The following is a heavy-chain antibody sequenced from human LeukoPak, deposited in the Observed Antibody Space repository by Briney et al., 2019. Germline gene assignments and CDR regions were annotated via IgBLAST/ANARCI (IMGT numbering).Heavy chain of an antibody. Sequence: SETLSLTCTVSGASISSYYWSWIRPPPGKGLEWIGYIHYSGGTNHNPSLKSRVTISVDTSKNQFSLKLSSVTAADTAVYYCARVTDSRGYYYSDDAFDIWGQETMVTVSS. CDR1: GASISSYY. J-gene: IGHJ3*02. D-gene: IGHD3-22*01. CDR3: ARVTDSRGYYYSDDAFDI. CDR2: IHYSGGT. V-gene: IGHV4-59*01.